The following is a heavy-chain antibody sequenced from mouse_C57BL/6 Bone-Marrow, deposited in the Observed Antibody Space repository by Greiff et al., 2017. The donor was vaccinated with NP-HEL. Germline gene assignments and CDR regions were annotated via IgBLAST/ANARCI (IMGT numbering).Heavy chain of an antibody. CDR1: GFTFSDYY. CDR2: INYDGSST. Sequence: EVHLVESEGGLVQPGSSMKLSCTASGFTFSDYYMAWVRQVPEKGLEWVANINYDGSSTYYLDSLKSRVIISRDNAQNILYLQMSSLKSEDTATYYSVTCYRGGYTSWGQGTSVTVSS. D-gene: IGHD2-12*01. J-gene: IGHJ4*01. CDR3: VTCYRGGYTS. V-gene: IGHV5-16*01.